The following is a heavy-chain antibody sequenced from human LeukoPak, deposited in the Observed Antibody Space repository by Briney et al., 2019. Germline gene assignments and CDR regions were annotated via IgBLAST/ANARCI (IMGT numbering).Heavy chain of an antibody. D-gene: IGHD6-13*01. CDR2: INHRGST. CDR1: GGSFRGYY. V-gene: IGHV4-34*01. CDR3: ARGEVAAGGTRSEYFHY. J-gene: IGHJ1*01. Sequence: SETLSLTCAVYGGSFRGYYWSWIRQPPAKGLEWIGEINHRGSTNYNPSLKSRVTISEDTSKNQFSLNLISVTAADTAVYYCARGEVAAGGTRSEYFHYWGQGTLVTVSS.